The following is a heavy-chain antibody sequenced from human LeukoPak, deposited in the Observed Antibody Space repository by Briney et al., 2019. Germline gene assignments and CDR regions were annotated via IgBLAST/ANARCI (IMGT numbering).Heavy chain of an antibody. V-gene: IGHV3-30-3*01. J-gene: IGHJ4*02. CDR3: VRDPYSSSPFFDY. CDR2: ISYDGSNK. Sequence: GGSLRLSCAASGFTFSSYAMHWVRQAPGKGLEWVAVISYDGSNKYYAHSVKGRFTISRDNSKNTLYLQMNSLRAEDTTVYYCVRDPYSSSPFFDYWGQGTLVTVSS. D-gene: IGHD6-6*01. CDR1: GFTFSSYA.